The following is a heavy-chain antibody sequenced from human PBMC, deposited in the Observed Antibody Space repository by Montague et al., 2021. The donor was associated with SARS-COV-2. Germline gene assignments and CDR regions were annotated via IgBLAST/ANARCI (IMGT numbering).Heavy chain of an antibody. CDR2: MSYSGTT. CDR3: ARHPTGYPNWFDS. Sequence: SETLSLTCTVLGCSITSFDRNWARLHPSHGKGSDGVVSMSYSGTTYYSPSLQSRATLSMAMSTNQFSLRLTSVTAAETAVYFCARHPTGYPNWFDSWGQGTSVIVSS. CDR1: GCSITSFDRN. D-gene: IGHD3-9*01. J-gene: IGHJ5*01. V-gene: IGHV4-39*01.